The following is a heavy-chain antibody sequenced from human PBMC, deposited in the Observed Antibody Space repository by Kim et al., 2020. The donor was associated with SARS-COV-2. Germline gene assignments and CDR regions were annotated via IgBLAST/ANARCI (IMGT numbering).Heavy chain of an antibody. CDR3: ASHIVVVTAIRGYYWYFDL. D-gene: IGHD2-21*02. Sequence: SETLSLTCTVSGGSISSSSYYWGWIRQPPGKGLEWIGSIYYSGSTYYNPSLKSRVTISVDTSKNQFSLKLSSVTAADTAVYYCASHIVVVTAIRGYYWYFDLWGRGTLVTVSS. CDR1: GGSISSSSYY. V-gene: IGHV4-39*01. CDR2: IYYSGST. J-gene: IGHJ2*01.